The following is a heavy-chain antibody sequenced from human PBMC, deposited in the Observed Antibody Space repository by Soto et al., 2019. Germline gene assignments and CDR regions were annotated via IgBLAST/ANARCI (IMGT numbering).Heavy chain of an antibody. J-gene: IGHJ5*02. D-gene: IGHD6-6*01. CDR2: INPRGGST. V-gene: IGHV1-46*03. Sequence: ASVKVSCKASGYTFTSYYMHWVRQAPGQGLEGMGIINPRGGSTSYAQKFQGRVTMTRDTSTSTVYMELSSLRSEDTAVYYCARDIKYLGEARPSDGFDPWGQGTLVTVSS. CDR1: GYTFTSYY. CDR3: ARDIKYLGEARPSDGFDP.